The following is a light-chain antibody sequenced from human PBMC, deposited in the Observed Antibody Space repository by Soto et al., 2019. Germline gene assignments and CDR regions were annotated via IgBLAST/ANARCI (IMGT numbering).Light chain of an antibody. Sequence: DIQMTHSPSSLSASVGDRVTITCQASQDISNYLNWYQQKPGKAPKLLIYDASNLETGFPSRFSGSGSGTDFTITISSLQPEDVEPYYCQQYDNLAPLFGQATRLEIK. CDR3: QQYDNLAPL. CDR2: DAS. V-gene: IGKV1-33*01. J-gene: IGKJ5*01. CDR1: QDISNY.